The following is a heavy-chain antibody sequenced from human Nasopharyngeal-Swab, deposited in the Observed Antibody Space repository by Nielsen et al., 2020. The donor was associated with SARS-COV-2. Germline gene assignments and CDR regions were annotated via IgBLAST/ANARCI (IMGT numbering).Heavy chain of an antibody. D-gene: IGHD2-2*01. Sequence: SETLSLTCAVSGGSTSSSYWWSWVRQPPGKGREWSGEISHNGNANYHPSPKSRVTISLDESRNQFSLNTNSVTAADTAVYYCARSRRGAFDYWGQGTLVTVSS. V-gene: IGHV4-4*02. CDR1: GGSTSSSYW. J-gene: IGHJ4*02. CDR2: ISHNGNA. CDR3: ARSRRGAFDY.